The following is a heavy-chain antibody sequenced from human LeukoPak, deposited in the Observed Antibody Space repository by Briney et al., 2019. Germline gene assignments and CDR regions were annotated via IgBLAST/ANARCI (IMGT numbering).Heavy chain of an antibody. D-gene: IGHD6-13*01. CDR2: IWYDGSNK. Sequence: PGRSLRLSCAASGFTFSSYGMHWVRQAPGKGREWVAVIWYDGSNKYYADSVKGRFTISRDNSKNPLYLQMNSMRAEDTAVYYCAREGGIAAAGKFPLYYYYGMDVWGQGTTVTVSS. CDR1: GFTFSSYG. J-gene: IGHJ6*02. V-gene: IGHV3-33*01. CDR3: AREGGIAAAGKFPLYYYYGMDV.